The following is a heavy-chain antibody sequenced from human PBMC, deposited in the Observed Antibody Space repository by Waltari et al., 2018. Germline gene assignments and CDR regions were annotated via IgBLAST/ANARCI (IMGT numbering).Heavy chain of an antibody. CDR2: IRYDGSNK. Sequence: QVQLVESGGGVVQPGGSLRLSCAASGFTFSSYGMHWVRQAPGKGLEWVAFIRYDGSNKYYADSVKGRFTISRDNSKNTLYLQMNSLRAEDTAVYYCAKWARVPAATDYYYYMDVWGKGTTVTISS. V-gene: IGHV3-30*02. J-gene: IGHJ6*03. CDR1: GFTFSSYG. CDR3: AKWARVPAATDYYYYMDV. D-gene: IGHD2-2*01.